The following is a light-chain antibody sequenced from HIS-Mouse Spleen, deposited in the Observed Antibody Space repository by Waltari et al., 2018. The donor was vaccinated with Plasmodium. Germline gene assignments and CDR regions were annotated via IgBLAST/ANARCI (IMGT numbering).Light chain of an antibody. Sequence: EIVITQSPATMSVSPGERANLPCRASQSVSSNLAWYQQKPGQAPRLLIYGASTRATGIPARFSGSGSGTEFTLTISSMQSEDFAVYYCQQYNNWPRGTFGQGTKVEIK. J-gene: IGKJ1*01. CDR1: QSVSSN. CDR3: QQYNNWPRGT. V-gene: IGKV3-15*01. CDR2: GAS.